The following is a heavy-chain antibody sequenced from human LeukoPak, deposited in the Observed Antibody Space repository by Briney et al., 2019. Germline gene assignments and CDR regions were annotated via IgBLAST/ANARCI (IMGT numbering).Heavy chain of an antibody. Sequence: PGGSLRLSCAASGFTFSSYEMNWVRQAPGKGLEWVSYISSRGSTIYYADSVKGRFTISRDNAKNSLYLQMNSLRAEDTAVYYCARVSPLYLYGVDWGQGTLVTVSS. V-gene: IGHV3-48*03. CDR3: ARVSPLYLYGVD. D-gene: IGHD4-17*01. CDR1: GFTFSSYE. CDR2: ISSRGSTI. J-gene: IGHJ4*02.